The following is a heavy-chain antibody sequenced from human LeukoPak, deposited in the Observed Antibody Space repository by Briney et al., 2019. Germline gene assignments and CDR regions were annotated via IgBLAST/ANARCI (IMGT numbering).Heavy chain of an antibody. CDR3: AKGRYGVVYYFDY. Sequence: GGSLRLSCAASGFTFSSYAMSWVRQAPGKGLEWVSAISGSGGSTYYADSVKGRFTISRDNSKNTLYMKMNSLRAEDTAVYYCAKGRYGVVYYFDYWGQGTLVTVSS. CDR2: ISGSGGST. J-gene: IGHJ4*02. V-gene: IGHV3-23*01. CDR1: GFTFSSYA. D-gene: IGHD3-10*01.